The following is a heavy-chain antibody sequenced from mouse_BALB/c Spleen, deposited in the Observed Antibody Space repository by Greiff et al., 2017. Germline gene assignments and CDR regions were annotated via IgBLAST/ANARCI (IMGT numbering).Heavy chain of an antibody. CDR2: IYPGNVNT. D-gene: IGHD1-1*02. CDR1: GYTFTSYY. J-gene: IGHJ4*01. Sequence: QVHVKQSGPELVKPGASVRISCKASGYTFTSYYIHWVKQRPGQGLEWIGWIYPGNVNTKYNEKFKGKATLTADKSSSTAYMQLSSLTSEDSAVYFCARGGVGAMDYWGQGTSVTVSS. V-gene: IGHV1S56*01. CDR3: ARGGVGAMDY.